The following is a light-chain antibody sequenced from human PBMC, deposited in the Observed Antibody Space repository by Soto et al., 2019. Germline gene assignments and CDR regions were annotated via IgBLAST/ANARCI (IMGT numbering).Light chain of an antibody. CDR2: LGS. J-gene: IGKJ1*01. Sequence: IVMTQSPLSLPVTPGEPASISYRSSQSLLHSNGYNYLDWYLQKPGQSPQLLIYLGSNRASGVPDRFSGSVSGTDFTLKISRVEAEDVGVYYCMQALQPRWTFGQGTTVEIK. CDR1: QSLLHSNGYNY. CDR3: MQALQPRWT. V-gene: IGKV2-28*01.